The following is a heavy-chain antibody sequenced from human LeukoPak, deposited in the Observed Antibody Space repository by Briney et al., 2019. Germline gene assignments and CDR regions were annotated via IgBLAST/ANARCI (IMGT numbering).Heavy chain of an antibody. Sequence: PSETLSLTCSVPGGSVSSSSYYWGWVRQPPGKGLEWIGSFHYSGSTYYNPSLKSRVTISGDTSKNQFSLKLRSVTAADTAVYYCASLVVVVVTASEIDYWGQGTLVTVSS. CDR2: FHYSGST. V-gene: IGHV4-39*01. J-gene: IGHJ4*02. D-gene: IGHD2-21*02. CDR3: ASLVVVVVTASEIDY. CDR1: GGSVSSSSYY.